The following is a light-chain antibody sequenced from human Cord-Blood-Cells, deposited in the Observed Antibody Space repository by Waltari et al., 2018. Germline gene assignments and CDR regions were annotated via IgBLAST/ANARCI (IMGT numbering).Light chain of an antibody. Sequence: VGDRVTITCRASQGISNYLAWYQQKPGKVPKLLIYAASTLQSGVPSRFSGSGSGTDFTLTISSLQPEDVATYYCQKYNSAPRTFGQGTKVEIK. J-gene: IGKJ1*01. CDR2: AAS. CDR3: QKYNSAPRT. V-gene: IGKV1-27*01. CDR1: QGISNY.